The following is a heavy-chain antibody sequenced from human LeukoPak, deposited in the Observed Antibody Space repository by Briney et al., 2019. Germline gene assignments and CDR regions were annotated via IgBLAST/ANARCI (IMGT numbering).Heavy chain of an antibody. D-gene: IGHD3-22*01. J-gene: IGHJ4*02. CDR1: GYTFTSYG. V-gene: IGHV1-18*01. CDR2: ISAYNGNT. Sequence: ASVKVSCKASGYTFTSYGISWVRQAPGQGLEWMGWISAYNGNTNYAQKLQGRVTMTTDTSTSTAYMELRSLRSDDTAVYYCARAPLGYYDSSGYLGGYWGQGTLVTVSS. CDR3: ARAPLGYYDSSGYLGGY.